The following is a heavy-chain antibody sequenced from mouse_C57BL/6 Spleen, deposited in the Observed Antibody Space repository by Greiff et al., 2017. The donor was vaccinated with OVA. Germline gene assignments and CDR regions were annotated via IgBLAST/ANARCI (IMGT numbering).Heavy chain of an antibody. CDR1: GYTFTDYY. CDR2: IFPGSGST. V-gene: IGHV1-75*01. J-gene: IGHJ1*03. Sequence: QVQLQQSGPELVKPGASVKISCKASGYTFTDYYINWVKQRPGQGLEWIGWIFPGSGSTYYNEKFKGKATLTVDKSSSTAYMLLSCLTSEDSAVYFCARRGGYWYFDVWGTGTTVTVSS. CDR3: ARRGGYWYFDV.